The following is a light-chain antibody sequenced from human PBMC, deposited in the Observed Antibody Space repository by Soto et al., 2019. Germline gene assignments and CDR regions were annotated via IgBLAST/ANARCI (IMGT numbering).Light chain of an antibody. V-gene: IGKV3-15*01. J-gene: IGKJ1*01. CDR3: QQYSSSPPWT. CDR2: DTS. Sequence: EVVMRQSPATLSVSPGEGATLSCRASQGLGDTLAWYQHKPGQTPRLLIYDTSTRATGVPDRFSGSGSGTDFTLTISSLEPEDSAVYYCQQYSSSPPWTFGQGTKLDIK. CDR1: QGLGDT.